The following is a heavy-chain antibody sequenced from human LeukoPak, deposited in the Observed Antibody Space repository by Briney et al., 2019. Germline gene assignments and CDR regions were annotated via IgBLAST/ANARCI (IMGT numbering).Heavy chain of an antibody. J-gene: IGHJ4*02. V-gene: IGHV4-39*07. D-gene: IGHD3-10*01. CDR2: IYYSGST. CDR1: GGSISSSSYY. Sequence: SETLSLTCTVSGGSISSSSYYWGWIRQPPGKGLEWIGSIYYSGSTYYNPSLKSRVTISVDTSKNQFSLKLSSVTAADTAVYYCARSELLWFGGVNSGFDYWGQGTLVTVSS. CDR3: ARSELLWFGGVNSGFDY.